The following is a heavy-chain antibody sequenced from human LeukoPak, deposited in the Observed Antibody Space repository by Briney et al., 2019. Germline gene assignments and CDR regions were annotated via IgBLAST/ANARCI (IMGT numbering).Heavy chain of an antibody. CDR2: IYTSGST. D-gene: IGHD3-3*01. CDR1: GGSISSGAYY. Sequence: SETLSLTCTVSGGSISSGAYYYNWIRQPAGKGLEWIGRIYTSGSTNYNPSLESRLTISVDTSKNQFSLKLSSVTAADTAVYYCARDVYDFWSGYYDWGPGTLVTVSS. J-gene: IGHJ4*02. V-gene: IGHV4-61*02. CDR3: ARDVYDFWSGYYD.